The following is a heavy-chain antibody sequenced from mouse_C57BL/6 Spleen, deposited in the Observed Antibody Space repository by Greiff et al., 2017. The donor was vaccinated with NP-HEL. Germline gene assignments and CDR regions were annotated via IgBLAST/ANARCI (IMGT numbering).Heavy chain of an antibody. Sequence: VKLMESGAELVKPGASVKMSCKASGYTFTTYPIEWMKQNHGKSLEWIGNFHPYNDDTKYNEKFKGKATLTVEKSSSTVYLELSRLTSDDSAVYYCAVLGQGYAMDYWGQGTSVTVSS. CDR1: GYTFTTYP. D-gene: IGHD4-1*01. V-gene: IGHV1-47*01. J-gene: IGHJ4*01. CDR3: AVLGQGYAMDY. CDR2: FHPYNDDT.